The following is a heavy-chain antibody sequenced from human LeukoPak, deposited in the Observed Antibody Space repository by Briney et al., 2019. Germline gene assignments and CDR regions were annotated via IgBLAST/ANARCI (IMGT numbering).Heavy chain of an antibody. V-gene: IGHV3-30*03. CDR2: ISYDGSNK. CDR3: ARDSGWNYPFDY. D-gene: IGHD1-7*01. J-gene: IGHJ4*02. CDR1: GFTFSSYG. Sequence: GGSLRLSCAASGFTFSSYGMHWVRQAPGKGLEWVAVISYDGSNKYYADSVKGRFTISRDNSKNTLYLQMNSLRAEDTAVYYCARDSGWNYPFDYWGQGTLVTVSS.